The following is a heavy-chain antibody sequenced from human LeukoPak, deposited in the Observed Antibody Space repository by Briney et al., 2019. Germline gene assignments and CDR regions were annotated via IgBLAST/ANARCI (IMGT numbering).Heavy chain of an antibody. J-gene: IGHJ5*02. Sequence: ASVKVSCKVSGYTLTELSMHWVRQAPGKGLEWMGGFDPEDGETIYAQKFQGRVTMTEDTSTDTAYMELSSLRSEDTAVYYCARERCSGGSCSLPYNWFDPWGQGTLVTVSS. D-gene: IGHD2-15*01. CDR1: GYTLTELS. CDR2: FDPEDGET. CDR3: ARERCSGGSCSLPYNWFDP. V-gene: IGHV1-24*01.